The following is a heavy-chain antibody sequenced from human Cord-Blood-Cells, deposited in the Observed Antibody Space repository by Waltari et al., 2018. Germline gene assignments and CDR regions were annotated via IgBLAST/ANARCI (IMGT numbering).Heavy chain of an antibody. CDR2: IYYSGST. J-gene: IGHJ4*02. D-gene: IGHD3-3*01. Sequence: QLQLQESGPGLVQPSQTLSLTCTVSGGSLCSGGFYWSWIRQPPGKGLEWIGYIYYSGSTYYNPSLKSRVTISVDTSKNKFSLKLSSVTAADTAVYYCARVGRGIGIFGVVQYFDYWGQGTLVTVSS. CDR1: GGSLCSGGFY. V-gene: IGHV4-30-4*01. CDR3: ARVGRGIGIFGVVQYFDY.